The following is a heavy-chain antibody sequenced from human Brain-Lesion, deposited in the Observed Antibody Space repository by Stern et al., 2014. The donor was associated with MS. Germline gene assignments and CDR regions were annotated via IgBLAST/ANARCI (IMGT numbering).Heavy chain of an antibody. CDR1: GYIFTGYY. V-gene: IGHV1-2*02. Sequence: VQLVQSGAEVKKPGASVTVSCKTSGYIFTGYYIHWVRQAPGPGLEWMAWINPNTGGTKYAQKCQGRVTMSRDTAISTAYVELSSLTSDDTAVYYCARDQRGITIFGVVTDYYYLGMDVWGQGTTVTVSS. J-gene: IGHJ6*02. CDR2: INPNTGGT. D-gene: IGHD3-3*01. CDR3: ARDQRGITIFGVVTDYYYLGMDV.